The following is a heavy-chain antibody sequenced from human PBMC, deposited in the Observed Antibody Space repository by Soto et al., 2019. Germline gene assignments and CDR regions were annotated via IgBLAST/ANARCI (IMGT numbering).Heavy chain of an antibody. J-gene: IGHJ2*01. CDR3: ARRPGIAAAGTLWYFDL. Sequence: QVQLQESGPGLVKPSETLSLTCTVSGGSISSYYWSWIRQPPGKGLEWIGYIYYSGSTNYNPSLKGRVTISVDTSKNQFSLKLSSVTAADTAVYYCARRPGIAAAGTLWYFDLWGRGTLVTVSS. V-gene: IGHV4-59*01. CDR1: GGSISSYY. CDR2: IYYSGST. D-gene: IGHD6-13*01.